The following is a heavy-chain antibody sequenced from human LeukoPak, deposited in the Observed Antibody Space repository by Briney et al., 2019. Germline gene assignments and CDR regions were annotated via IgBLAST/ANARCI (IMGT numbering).Heavy chain of an antibody. CDR1: GFTFDDYA. D-gene: IGHD3-16*01. CDR2: ISWNSGSI. Sequence: GGSLRLSCIASGFTFDDYAMYWVRQAPGKGLEWVSRISWNSGSIGYADSVKGRFTISRDNAKNSLYLQMNSLRAEDTALYYCAKDAFGQDRYYYGMDVWGQGTTVTVSS. CDR3: AKDAFGQDRYYYGMDV. V-gene: IGHV3-9*01. J-gene: IGHJ6*02.